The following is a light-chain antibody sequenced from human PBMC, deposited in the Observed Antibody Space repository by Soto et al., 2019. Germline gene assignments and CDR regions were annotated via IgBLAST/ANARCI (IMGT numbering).Light chain of an antibody. Sequence: DNQMTQSPSTLSASVGDRVTITCRASQSISSWLAWYQQKPGKAPKLLIYKASSLESGVPSRFSGSGYGTDFTLTISRLEPEDFAVYYCQQYGSSGTFGQGTKVDIK. CDR1: QSISSW. V-gene: IGKV1-5*03. CDR3: QQYGSSGT. CDR2: KAS. J-gene: IGKJ1*01.